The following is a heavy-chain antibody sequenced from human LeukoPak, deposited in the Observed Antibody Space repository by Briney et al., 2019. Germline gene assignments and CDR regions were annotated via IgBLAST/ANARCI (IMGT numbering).Heavy chain of an antibody. Sequence: GGSLRLSCAVSGLTFRNFWMSWVRQAPGKGLEWVANINQQGSAEYYVDSVKGRFTISRDNAKNSLYLQMNTLRAEDTAMYYCVNDYDRTNGYWGQGTLVTVSS. CDR3: VNDYDRTNGY. CDR1: GLTFRNFW. CDR2: INQQGSAE. J-gene: IGHJ4*02. V-gene: IGHV3-7*01. D-gene: IGHD4-17*01.